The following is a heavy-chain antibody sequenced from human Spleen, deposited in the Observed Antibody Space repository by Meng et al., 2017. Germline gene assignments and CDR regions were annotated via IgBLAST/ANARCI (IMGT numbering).Heavy chain of an antibody. D-gene: IGHD4-11*01. CDR2: INHSGST. Sequence: SETLSLTCAVSGYSISSGYYWGWIRQPPGKGLEWIVSINHSGSTNYNPSLESRATISVDTSQNNLSLKLSSVTAADSAVYYCARGPTTMAHDFDYWGQGTLVTVSS. CDR3: ARGPTTMAHDFDY. V-gene: IGHV4-38-2*01. CDR1: GYSISSGYY. J-gene: IGHJ4*02.